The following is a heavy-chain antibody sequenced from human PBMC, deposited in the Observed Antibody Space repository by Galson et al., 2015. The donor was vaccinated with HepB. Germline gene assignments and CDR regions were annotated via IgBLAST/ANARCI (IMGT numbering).Heavy chain of an antibody. D-gene: IGHD3-10*01. J-gene: IGHJ6*02. CDR2: ISGYNGDT. Sequence: SVKVSCKAPDYTFTSFGFSWVRQAPGQGLEWMGWISGYNGDTNYAERVQGRVTMTTDTSTSTAYMELRSLRSDDTAVYYCVRDRGILGNYGMDVWGQGTTVIVSS. CDR3: VRDRGILGNYGMDV. V-gene: IGHV1-18*01. CDR1: DYTFTSFG.